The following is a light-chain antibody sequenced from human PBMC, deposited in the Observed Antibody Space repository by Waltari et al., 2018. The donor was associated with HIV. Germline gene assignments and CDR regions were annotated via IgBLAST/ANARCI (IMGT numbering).Light chain of an antibody. CDR3: QAWDTSSVL. CDR1: ELRNKY. CDR2: QDA. J-gene: IGLJ3*02. Sequence: SYDLTQSPSVSVSPGQTASIACPGIELRNKYACWYQHKPGQSPVLVIYQDAKRPPGIPERFSGSNSGNTATLTISGTQAMDEADYYCQAWDTSSVLFGGGTKLTVL. V-gene: IGLV3-1*01.